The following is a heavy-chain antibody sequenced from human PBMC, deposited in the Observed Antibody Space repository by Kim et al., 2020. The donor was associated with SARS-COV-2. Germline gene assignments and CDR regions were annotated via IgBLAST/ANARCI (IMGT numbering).Heavy chain of an antibody. Sequence: SETLSLTCADYGGSFSGYYWSWIRQPPGKGLEWIGEINHSGSTNYNPSLKSRVTISVDTSKNQFSLKLSSVTAADTAVYYCARYPLGAAAGTYFDYWGQG. CDR2: INHSGST. V-gene: IGHV4-34*01. CDR3: ARYPLGAAAGTYFDY. CDR1: GGSFSGYY. D-gene: IGHD6-13*01. J-gene: IGHJ4*02.